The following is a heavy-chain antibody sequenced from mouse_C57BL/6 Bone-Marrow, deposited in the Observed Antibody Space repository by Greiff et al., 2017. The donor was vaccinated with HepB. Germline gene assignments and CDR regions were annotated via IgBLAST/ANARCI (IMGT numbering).Heavy chain of an antibody. Sequence: VQVVESGAELMKPGASVKLSCKATGYTFTGYWIEWVKQRPGHGLEWIGEILPGSGSTNYNEKFKGKATFTADTSSNSDYMQLSSLTTEDSAIYCCARSRGVVTGPYYFDYWGQGTTLTVSS. CDR2: ILPGSGST. J-gene: IGHJ2*01. CDR1: GYTFTGYW. CDR3: ARSRGVVTGPYYFDY. V-gene: IGHV1-9*01. D-gene: IGHD2-2*01.